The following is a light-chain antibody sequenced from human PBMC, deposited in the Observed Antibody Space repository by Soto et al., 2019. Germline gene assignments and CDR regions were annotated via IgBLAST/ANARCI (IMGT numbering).Light chain of an antibody. Sequence: DIQMTQSPSSLSASVGDRVTITCRASQSISSYLNWYQQKPGKAPKLLIYAASSLQSGVPSRFSGSGSGTDFTLTIAALQPEDSASYFCQQSSSAPLTFGGGTKVAIK. V-gene: IGKV1-39*01. CDR2: AAS. J-gene: IGKJ4*01. CDR1: QSISSY. CDR3: QQSSSAPLT.